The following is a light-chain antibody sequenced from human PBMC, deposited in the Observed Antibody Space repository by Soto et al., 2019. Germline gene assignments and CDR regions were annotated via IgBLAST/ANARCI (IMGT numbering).Light chain of an antibody. V-gene: IGKV1-5*01. J-gene: IGKJ4*01. CDR1: QSISSW. CDR3: QQYNSYALT. CDR2: DAS. Sequence: DIQMTQSPSTLSASVGDRVTITCRASQSISSWLAWYQQKPGKAPKLLIYDASSLESGVPSRFSGSGSGTEFTLTISSLQPDDFASYYCQQYNSYALTFGGGTKVEIK.